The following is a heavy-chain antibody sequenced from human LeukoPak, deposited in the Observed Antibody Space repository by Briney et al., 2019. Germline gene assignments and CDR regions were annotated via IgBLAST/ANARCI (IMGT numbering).Heavy chain of an antibody. CDR3: ARGTYYYDSSGYIDHYMDV. V-gene: IGHV3-53*01. J-gene: IGHJ6*03. Sequence: GGSLRLSCAASGFTFSSYAMSWVRQAPGKGLEWVSVIYSGGSTYYADSVKGRFTISRDNSKNTLYLQMNSLRAEDTAVYYCARGTYYYDSSGYIDHYMDVWGKGTTVTISS. CDR2: IYSGGST. D-gene: IGHD3-22*01. CDR1: GFTFSSYA.